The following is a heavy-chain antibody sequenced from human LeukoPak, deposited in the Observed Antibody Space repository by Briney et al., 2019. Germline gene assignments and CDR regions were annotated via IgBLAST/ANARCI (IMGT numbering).Heavy chain of an antibody. D-gene: IGHD4-23*01. V-gene: IGHV3-30*18. CDR2: ISYDGSNK. CDR3: AKDYLVGGNEDDYFDY. CDR1: GFTFSSYG. Sequence: GGSLRLSCAASGFTFSSYGMHWVRQAPGKGLEWVAVISYDGSNKYYADSVKGRFTISRDNSKNTLYLQMNSLRAEDTAVYYCAKDYLVGGNEDDYFDYWAQGTLVTVSS. J-gene: IGHJ4*02.